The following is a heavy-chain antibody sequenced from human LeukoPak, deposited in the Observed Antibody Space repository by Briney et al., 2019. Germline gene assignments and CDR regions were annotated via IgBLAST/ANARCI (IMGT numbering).Heavy chain of an antibody. Sequence: PSETLSLTCTVSGGSISSSSYYWGWIRQPPGTGLEWIGSIYYSGSTYYNPSLKSRVTIYVDTSKNHFSVKLSSVTAADTAVYYCAREYYFDSTGYLYWGQGILVTVSS. D-gene: IGHD3-22*01. CDR3: AREYYFDSTGYLY. J-gene: IGHJ4*02. V-gene: IGHV4-39*02. CDR1: GGSISSSSYY. CDR2: IYYSGST.